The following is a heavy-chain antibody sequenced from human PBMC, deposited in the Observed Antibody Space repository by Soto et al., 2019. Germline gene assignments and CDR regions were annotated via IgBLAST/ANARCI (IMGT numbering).Heavy chain of an antibody. CDR2: IDLSDSET. D-gene: IGHD3-9*01. CDR1: GYSFTSYW. V-gene: IGHV5-10-1*01. CDR3: ARPDYYILSDTFYGMDG. J-gene: IGHJ6*02. Sequence: PGEALKISFKGSGYSFTSYWISWVRQMPGKGLEWMGRIDLSDSETNYSPSFQGHVTISTDKSISTAYLQWSSLKARDTAMYSCARPDYYILSDTFYGMDGWGQGRT.